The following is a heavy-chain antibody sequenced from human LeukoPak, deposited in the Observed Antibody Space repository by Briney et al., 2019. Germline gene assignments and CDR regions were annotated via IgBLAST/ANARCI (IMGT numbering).Heavy chain of an antibody. D-gene: IGHD6-13*01. CDR3: ARDRIAAAGTYYGMDV. Sequence: PSETLSLTCTVSGGSISSYYWSWIRQPPGKGLEWIGYIYYSGSTNYNPSLKRRVTISVDTSKNQFSLKLSSVTAADTAVYYCARDRIAAAGTYYGMDVWGQGTTVTVSS. CDR1: GGSISSYY. V-gene: IGHV4-59*01. CDR2: IYYSGST. J-gene: IGHJ6*02.